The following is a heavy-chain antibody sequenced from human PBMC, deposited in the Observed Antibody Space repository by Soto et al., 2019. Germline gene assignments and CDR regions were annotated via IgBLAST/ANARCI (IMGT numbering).Heavy chain of an antibody. J-gene: IGHJ4*02. D-gene: IGHD4-17*01. CDR1: GYTLTELS. CDR3: ATVSLYYGGKTFDY. V-gene: IGHV1-24*01. CDR2: FDPEDGET. Sequence: ASVKVSCKVSGYTLTELSMHWVRQAPGKGLEWMGGFDPEDGETIYAQKFQGRVTMTEDTSTDTAYMELSSLRSEDTAVYYCATVSLYYGGKTFDYWGQGTLVTVSS.